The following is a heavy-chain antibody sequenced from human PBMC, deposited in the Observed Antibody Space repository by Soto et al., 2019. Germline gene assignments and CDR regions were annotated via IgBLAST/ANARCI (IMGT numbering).Heavy chain of an antibody. J-gene: IGHJ6*02. D-gene: IGHD2-15*01. V-gene: IGHV1-69*13. Sequence: SVKVSCKASGGTFSSCAISWVRQAPGQGLEWMGGIIPIFGTANYAQKFQGRVTITADESTSTAYMELSSLRSEDTAVYYCASIEADCSGGSCYSADYYYGMDVWAQGTTVTVSS. CDR2: IIPIFGTA. CDR3: ASIEADCSGGSCYSADYYYGMDV. CDR1: GGTFSSCA.